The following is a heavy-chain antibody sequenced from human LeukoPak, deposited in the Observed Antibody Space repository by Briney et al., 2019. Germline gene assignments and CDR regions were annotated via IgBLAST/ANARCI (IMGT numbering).Heavy chain of an antibody. CDR3: ARHGVLRYIDD. V-gene: IGHV3-53*01. J-gene: IGHJ4*02. CDR2: IHSDGKT. D-gene: IGHD3-9*01. Sequence: GGSLRLSCAASGFTVSSNYGSWVRQAPGKGLEWVSVIHSDGKTYYADSVKGRFTISRDSSQNTLYLQMNSLRAEDPAVYYCARHGVLRYIDDWGQGPLVTVSS. CDR1: GFTVSSNY.